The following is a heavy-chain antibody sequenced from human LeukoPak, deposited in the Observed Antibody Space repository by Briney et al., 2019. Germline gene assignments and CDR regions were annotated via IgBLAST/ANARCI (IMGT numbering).Heavy chain of an antibody. CDR3: ARSEGTGTFGLDY. CDR1: GFTFSSYD. D-gene: IGHD3-16*01. Sequence: GGSLRLSCAASGFTFSSYDTHWVRQATGKGLEWVSAIGTAGDTYYPGSVKGRFTISRENAKNSLYLQMNSLRAGDTAVYYCARSEGTGTFGLDYWGQGTLVTVSS. CDR2: IGTAGDT. J-gene: IGHJ4*02. V-gene: IGHV3-13*01.